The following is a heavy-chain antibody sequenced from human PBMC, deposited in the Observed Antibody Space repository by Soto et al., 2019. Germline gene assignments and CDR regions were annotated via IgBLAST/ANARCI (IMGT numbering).Heavy chain of an antibody. V-gene: IGHV4-39*02. CDR2: FYSSGVT. Sequence: SETLSLTCKFSCASIRSTHYFWGWIRQPPGKGLEWIGNFYSSGVTHYNPSLKSRVTISVDTSKNHFSLNLTSVTAADTALCYCAISFQYDYTGSYSDYWGQGTLVTVSS. D-gene: IGHD3-9*01. CDR3: AISFQYDYTGSYSDY. CDR1: CASIRSTHYF. J-gene: IGHJ4*02.